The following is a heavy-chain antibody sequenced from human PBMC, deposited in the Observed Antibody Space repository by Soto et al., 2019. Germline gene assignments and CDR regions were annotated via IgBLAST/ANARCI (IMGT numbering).Heavy chain of an antibody. CDR2: IYYSGST. D-gene: IGHD2-15*01. CDR3: ARTDIVVVVAAHSHWYFDL. Sequence: QVQLQESGPGLVKPSQTLSLTCTVSGGSISSGGYYWSWIRQHPGKGLEWIGYIYYSGSTYYNPSLKSRVTISVDTSKNQFSLKLSSVTAADTAVYYCARTDIVVVVAAHSHWYFDLWGRGTLVTVSS. J-gene: IGHJ2*01. V-gene: IGHV4-31*03. CDR1: GGSISSGGYY.